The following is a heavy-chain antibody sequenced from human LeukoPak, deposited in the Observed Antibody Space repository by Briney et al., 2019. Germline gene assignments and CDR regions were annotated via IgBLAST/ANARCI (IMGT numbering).Heavy chain of an antibody. CDR2: IKPDGSGK. Sequence: GGSLRLSCAASRFTFRSYWMGWVRQAPGKGLEWVANIKPDGSGKYYVDSVKGRFTISRDNARSSLYLQMNSLRVEEPAVYYCARGEAGAFDIWGQGTMVIVS. CDR3: ARGEAGAFDI. J-gene: IGHJ3*02. CDR1: RFTFRSYW. D-gene: IGHD1-26*01. V-gene: IGHV3-7*01.